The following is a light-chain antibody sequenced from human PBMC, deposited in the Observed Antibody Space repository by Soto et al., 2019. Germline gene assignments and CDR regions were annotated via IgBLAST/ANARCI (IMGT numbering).Light chain of an antibody. CDR3: RQANSFTPT. J-gene: IGKJ5*01. CDR2: AAS. CDR1: QGIRSW. V-gene: IGKV1-12*01. Sequence: DIQMTQSPSSVSASVGDRVTITGRASQGIRSWLAWYPQKRGKAPKLXIYAASSLQSGVLSRFSGSGSGTDCTRTISSLQPEDVATDYCRQANSFTPTFGQGTRLEIK.